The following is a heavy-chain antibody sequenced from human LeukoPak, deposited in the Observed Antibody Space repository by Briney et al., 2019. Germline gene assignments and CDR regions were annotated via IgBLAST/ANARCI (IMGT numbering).Heavy chain of an antibody. V-gene: IGHV3-21*01. CDR2: ISSSSSYI. J-gene: IGHJ4*02. D-gene: IGHD6-6*01. CDR1: GFTFSSYE. CDR3: ARDIAARFFPDY. Sequence: GGSLRLSCAASGFTFSSYEMNWVRQAPGKGLEWVSSISSSSSYIYYADSVKGRFTISRDNAKNSLYLQMNSLRAEDTAVYYCARDIAARFFPDYWGQGTLVTVSS.